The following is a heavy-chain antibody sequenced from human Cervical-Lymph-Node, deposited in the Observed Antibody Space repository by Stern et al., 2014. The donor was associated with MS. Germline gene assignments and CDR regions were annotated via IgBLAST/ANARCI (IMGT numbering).Heavy chain of an antibody. Sequence: EVQLVESGGGLVKPGGSLRLSCAASGFTFSSYSMYWVRQAPGKGLEWVAFISSGGSYIYYADSLKGRFTISRDNAKNSLYLPMTSLRAEDTAVYYCARCRGGSYRYYFDYWGQGTLVTVSS. CDR2: ISSGGSYI. CDR1: GFTFSSYS. J-gene: IGHJ4*02. V-gene: IGHV3-21*01. D-gene: IGHD2-15*01. CDR3: ARCRGGSYRYYFDY.